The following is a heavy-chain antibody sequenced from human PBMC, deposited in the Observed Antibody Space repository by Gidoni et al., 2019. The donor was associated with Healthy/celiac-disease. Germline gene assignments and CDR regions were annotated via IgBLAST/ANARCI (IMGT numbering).Heavy chain of an antibody. CDR2: IYYSGST. D-gene: IGHD7-27*01. Sequence: QVQLQESSPGLVKPSETLSLPCTVSGGSISSYYWSWIRQPPGKGLEWIGYIYYSGSTNYNPSLKSRVTISVDTSKNQFSLKLSSVTAADTAVYYCARDPGSRIYYYGIDVWGQGTTVTVSS. J-gene: IGHJ6*02. CDR1: GGSISSYY. V-gene: IGHV4-59*01. CDR3: ARDPGSRIYYYGIDV.